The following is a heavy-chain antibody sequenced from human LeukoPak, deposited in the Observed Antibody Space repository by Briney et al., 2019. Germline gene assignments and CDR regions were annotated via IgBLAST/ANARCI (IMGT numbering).Heavy chain of an antibody. CDR2: IRYDGSNK. D-gene: IGHD3-22*01. CDR3: AKDSRYYYDSSGYYPDY. J-gene: IGHJ4*02. CDR1: GFTFSSYS. Sequence: GGSLRLSCAASGFTFSSYSMNWVRQAPGKGLEWVAFIRYDGSNKYYADSVKGRFTISRDNSKNTLYLQMNSLRAEDTAVYYCAKDSRYYYDSSGYYPDYWGQGTLVTVSS. V-gene: IGHV3-30*02.